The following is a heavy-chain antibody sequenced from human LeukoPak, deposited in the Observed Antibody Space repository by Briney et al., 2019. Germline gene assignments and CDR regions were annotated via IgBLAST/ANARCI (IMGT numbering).Heavy chain of an antibody. J-gene: IGHJ4*02. Sequence: GGSLRLSCAASGFTFSSYAMSWVGQAPGKGLEWVSSISGSAASTHYADSVKGRFTISRDNSKSTLYMQMNSLRVEDKAVYYCAKATSRFVVYYFDYWGQGTLVTVSS. V-gene: IGHV3-23*01. D-gene: IGHD5-12*01. CDR3: AKATSRFVVYYFDY. CDR1: GFTFSSYA. CDR2: ISGSAAST.